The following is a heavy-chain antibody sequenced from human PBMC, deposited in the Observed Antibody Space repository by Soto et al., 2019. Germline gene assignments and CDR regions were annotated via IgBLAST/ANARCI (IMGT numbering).Heavy chain of an antibody. Sequence: GGSLKLTCAASGVIFSSYDMSWVRQAPGKGLEWVSAISGSAGSIYYADSVKGRFTISRDNSKNTLYLQMNSLRADDTAVYYCAKAWVAVVPAATPHYWGQGTLVTVSS. J-gene: IGHJ4*02. CDR1: GVIFSSYD. CDR3: AKAWVAVVPAATPHY. CDR2: ISGSAGSI. D-gene: IGHD2-2*01. V-gene: IGHV3-23*01.